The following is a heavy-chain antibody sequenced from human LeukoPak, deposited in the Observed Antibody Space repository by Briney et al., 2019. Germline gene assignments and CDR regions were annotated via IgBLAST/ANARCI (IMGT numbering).Heavy chain of an antibody. J-gene: IGHJ4*02. CDR2: IYYSGST. V-gene: IGHV4-61*01. Sequence: PSQTLSLTCTVSGGSISGGSYYWSWIRQPPGMGLEWIGYIYYSGSTKYNLSLKSRVTISVDTSKNQLSLKLSSVTAADTAVYYCARGEYGLFDYWGQGTLVTVSS. CDR3: ARGEYGLFDY. CDR1: GGSISGGSYY. D-gene: IGHD2/OR15-2a*01.